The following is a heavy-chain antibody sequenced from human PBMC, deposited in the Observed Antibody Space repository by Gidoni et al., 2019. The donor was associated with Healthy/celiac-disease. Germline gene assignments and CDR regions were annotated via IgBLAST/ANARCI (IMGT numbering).Heavy chain of an antibody. V-gene: IGHV3-64*01. CDR2: ISSNGGST. D-gene: IGHD6-13*01. CDR1: GFTLSSYA. Sequence: EVQLVESGGGLVQPGGSLRLSCAASGFTLSSYAMHWVRQAPGKGLEYVSAISSNGGSTYYANSVKGRFTISRDNSKNTLYLQMGSLRAEDMAVYYCARAPKYSSSWYYFDYWGQGTLVTVSS. CDR3: ARAPKYSSSWYYFDY. J-gene: IGHJ4*02.